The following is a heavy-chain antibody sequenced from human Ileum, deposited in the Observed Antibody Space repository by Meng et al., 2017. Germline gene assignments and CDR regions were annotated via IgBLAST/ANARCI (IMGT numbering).Heavy chain of an antibody. CDR1: GGSSSSSFY. CDR2: IYLAGSP. CDR3: VRHGGKYFDS. D-gene: IGHD2-15*01. V-gene: IGHV4/OR15-8*01. Sequence: QVQLHGSGPALAEPSVTLSCTCPVSGGSSSSSFYWRWVRQSPRMGLEWIGQIYLAGSPNYTPSLVSRVTISVDKSKIQFSLRLTSVTAADTAIFYCVRHGGKYFDSWGQGTLVTVSS. J-gene: IGHJ4*02.